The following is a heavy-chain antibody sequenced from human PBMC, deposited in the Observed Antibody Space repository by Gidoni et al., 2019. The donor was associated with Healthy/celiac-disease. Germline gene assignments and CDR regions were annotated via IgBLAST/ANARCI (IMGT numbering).Heavy chain of an antibody. Sequence: QVQLVQSGGGVVQPGRSLRLSCAAPGFPFSSYCMHWVRQAPGKRLEWVAVISYDGSNKYYADSVKGRFTISRDNSKNTRYLQMNSLRAEDTAVYYCAKDRYYDILTGSDAFDIWGQGTMVTVSS. J-gene: IGHJ3*02. CDR2: ISYDGSNK. CDR1: GFPFSSYC. D-gene: IGHD3-9*01. V-gene: IGHV3-30*18. CDR3: AKDRYYDILTGSDAFDI.